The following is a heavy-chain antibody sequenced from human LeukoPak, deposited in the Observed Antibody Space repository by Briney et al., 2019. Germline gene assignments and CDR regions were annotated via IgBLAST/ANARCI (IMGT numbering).Heavy chain of an antibody. J-gene: IGHJ5*02. V-gene: IGHV4-39*01. CDR3: ARLVPALMVHAIQDSNWFDP. CDR1: GGSISSSSYY. Sequence: SETLSLTCTVSGGSISSSSYYWGWIRQPPGKGLEWIGSIYYSGSTYYNPSLKSRVTISVDTSKNQFSLKLSSVTAADTAVYYCARLVPALMVHAIQDSNWFDPWGQGTLVTVSS. CDR2: IYYSGST. D-gene: IGHD2-8*01.